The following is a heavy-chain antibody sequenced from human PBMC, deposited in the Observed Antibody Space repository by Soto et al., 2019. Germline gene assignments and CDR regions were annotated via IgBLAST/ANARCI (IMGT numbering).Heavy chain of an antibody. J-gene: IGHJ4*02. Sequence: EVQLVESGGGLVKPGGSLRLSCAVSGLTFSNAWMTWVRQAPGKGLEWVGRIKSRTDGGTTDFAAPVTGRFPISGDDSKNTLYLQMNSLKTEDTAVYYCTTQYYYDSSGSFLSWGQGTLVTVAS. CDR3: TTQYYYDSSGSFLS. CDR1: GLTFSNAW. D-gene: IGHD3-22*01. CDR2: IKSRTDGGTT. V-gene: IGHV3-15*01.